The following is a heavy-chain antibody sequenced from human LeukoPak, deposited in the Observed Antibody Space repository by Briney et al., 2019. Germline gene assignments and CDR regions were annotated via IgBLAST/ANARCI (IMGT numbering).Heavy chain of an antibody. CDR3: ARMTTVTTGDY. J-gene: IGHJ4*02. CDR1: GYTFTGYY. CDR2: INPNSGGT. Sequence: ASVKVSCKASGYTFTGYYMHWVRQAPGQGLEWMGWINPNSGGTSYAQKFQGRVTMTRDTSISTAYMELSRLRSDDTAVYYCARMTTVTTGDYWGQGTLVTVSS. D-gene: IGHD4-17*01. V-gene: IGHV1-2*02.